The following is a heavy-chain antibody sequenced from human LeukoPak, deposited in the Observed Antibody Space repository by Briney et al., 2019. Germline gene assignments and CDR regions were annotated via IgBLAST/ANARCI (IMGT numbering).Heavy chain of an antibody. CDR1: GGSISSYY. CDR2: IYYTGST. J-gene: IGHJ5*02. V-gene: IGHV4-59*12. Sequence: ETLSLTCTVSGGSISSYYWTWIRQPPGKRLEWIGYIYYTGSTNYNPSLKSRVTISVDKSKNQFSLKLSSVTAADTAVYYCASFPSTFDPWGQGTLVTVSS. CDR3: ASFPSTFDP.